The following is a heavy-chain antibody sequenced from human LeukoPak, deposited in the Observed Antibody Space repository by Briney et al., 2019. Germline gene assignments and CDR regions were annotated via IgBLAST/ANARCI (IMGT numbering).Heavy chain of an antibody. CDR2: INHSGST. J-gene: IGHJ4*02. D-gene: IGHD2-2*01. V-gene: IGHV4-34*01. CDR1: GGSFSGYY. CDR3: ARGRVLLGYCSSTSCYGGYYFDY. Sequence: SETQSLTCAVYGGSFSGYYWSWIRQPPGKGLEWIGEINHSGSTNYNPSLKSRVTISVDTSKNQFSLKLSSVTAADTAVYYCARGRVLLGYCSSTSCYGGYYFDYWGQGTLVTVSS.